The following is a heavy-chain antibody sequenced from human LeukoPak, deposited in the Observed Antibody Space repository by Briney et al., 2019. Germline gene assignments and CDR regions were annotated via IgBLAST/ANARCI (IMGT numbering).Heavy chain of an antibody. CDR1: GYTFTSYG. V-gene: IGHV3-7*04. Sequence: SCKASGYTFTSYGISWVRQAPGKGLEWVASVKQDGSDKYYVDSVKGRFTISRDNAKNSLYVQMNSLRAEDTAVYYCARARGSGRSWYFDRWGRGTVVTVSS. CDR3: ARARGSGRSWYFDR. CDR2: VKQDGSDK. J-gene: IGHJ2*01. D-gene: IGHD3-3*01.